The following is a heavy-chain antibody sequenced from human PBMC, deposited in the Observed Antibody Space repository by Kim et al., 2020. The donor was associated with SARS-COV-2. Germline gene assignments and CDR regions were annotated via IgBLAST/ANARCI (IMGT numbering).Heavy chain of an antibody. V-gene: IGHV1-3*01. Sequence: KFQGRVTITRDTSASTAYMELSSLRSEDTAVYYCARGGVRPGSYYFDYWGQGTLVTVSS. J-gene: IGHJ4*02. D-gene: IGHD1-26*01. CDR3: ARGGVRPGSYYFDY.